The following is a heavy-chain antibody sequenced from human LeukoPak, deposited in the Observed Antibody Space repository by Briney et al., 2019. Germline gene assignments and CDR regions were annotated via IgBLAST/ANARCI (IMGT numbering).Heavy chain of an antibody. D-gene: IGHD2-2*01. CDR1: GFTFSSYG. J-gene: IGHJ6*03. Sequence: GGSLRLSCAASGFTFSSYGMHWVRQAPGKGLEWVAFIRYDGSNKYYADSVKGRFTISRDNSKNTLYLQMNSLRAEDTAVYYCAKDGYQLLDYYYYYMDVWGKGTTVTVSS. CDR3: AKDGYQLLDYYYYYMDV. CDR2: IRYDGSNK. V-gene: IGHV3-30*02.